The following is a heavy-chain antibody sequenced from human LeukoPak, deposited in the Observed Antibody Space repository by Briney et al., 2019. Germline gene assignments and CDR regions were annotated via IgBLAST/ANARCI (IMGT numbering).Heavy chain of an antibody. CDR3: ASMKGYCFDY. CDR1: GFTFSSYS. J-gene: IGHJ4*02. Sequence: PGGSLRLSCAASGFTFSSYSMNWVRQAPGKGLEWVSYISSSGSTIYYADSVKGRFTISRDNAKNSLYLQMNSLRAEDTAVYYCASMKGYCFDYWGQGTLVTVSS. V-gene: IGHV3-48*04. CDR2: ISSSGSTI. D-gene: IGHD2-15*01.